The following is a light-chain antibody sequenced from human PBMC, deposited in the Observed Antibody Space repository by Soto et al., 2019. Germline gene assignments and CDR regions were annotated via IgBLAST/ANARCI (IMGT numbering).Light chain of an antibody. CDR3: WSYPGISTYV. CDR2: EGS. V-gene: IGLV2-23*01. Sequence: QSVMTQASAVSGSPGQSITISWTGTSGDVGNYDVFSWCQQLPGKAPKFILYEGSKPPSGVSNRFSGSQSGNTLSLTISGLQVEDDDDYYCWSYPGISTYVFGNGTKVTV. CDR1: SGDVGNYDV. J-gene: IGLJ1*01.